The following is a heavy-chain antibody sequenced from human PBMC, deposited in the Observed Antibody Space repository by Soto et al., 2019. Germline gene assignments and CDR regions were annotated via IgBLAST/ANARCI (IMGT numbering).Heavy chain of an antibody. Sequence: QVQLVQSGAEVKKRGASVKVSCKASGYTFTSYYMHWVRQAPGQGLEWMGIINPSGGSTSYAQKFQGRVTMTRDTSTSTVYMELSSLRSEDTAVYYCARDLGGYCSSTSCYGRGMDVWGQGTTVTVSS. V-gene: IGHV1-46*01. CDR3: ARDLGGYCSSTSCYGRGMDV. CDR2: INPSGGST. J-gene: IGHJ6*02. D-gene: IGHD2-2*01. CDR1: GYTFTSYY.